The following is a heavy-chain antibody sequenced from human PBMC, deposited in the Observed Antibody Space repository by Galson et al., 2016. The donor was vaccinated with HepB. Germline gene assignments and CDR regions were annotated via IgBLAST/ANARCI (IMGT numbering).Heavy chain of an antibody. CDR2: IDPSDSYT. D-gene: IGHD3-10*01. V-gene: IGHV5-10-1*01. J-gene: IGHJ5*02. CDR3: ARLHTPFGSGTYYNVGAGEWFDP. CDR1: GYSFTSCW. Sequence: QSGAEVKKPGESLRISCKASGYSFTSCWISWVRQMPGKGLEWMGRIDPSDSYTNYSPSFQGHVTISADKSINTAYLQWSSLKASDTAMDYCARLHTPFGSGTYYNVGAGEWFDPWGQGTLVTVSS.